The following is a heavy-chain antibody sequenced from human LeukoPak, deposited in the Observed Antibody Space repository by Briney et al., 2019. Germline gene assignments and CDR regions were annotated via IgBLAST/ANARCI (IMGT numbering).Heavy chain of an antibody. J-gene: IGHJ4*02. Sequence: PGGSLRLSCAASGFTFNSYGIHWVRQAPGKGLEWVAVISYDGSNKYYADSVKGRFTISRDNSKNAVYLQMSSLRAEDTAVYYCAKTFSGYDNALFDYWGQGTLVIVSS. CDR3: AKTFSGYDNALFDY. V-gene: IGHV3-30*18. CDR2: ISYDGSNK. D-gene: IGHD5-12*01. CDR1: GFTFNSYG.